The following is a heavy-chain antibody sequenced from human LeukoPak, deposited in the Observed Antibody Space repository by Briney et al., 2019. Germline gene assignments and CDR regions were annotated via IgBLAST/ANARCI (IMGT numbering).Heavy chain of an antibody. CDR3: ARGPGCISTSCPYYFDY. D-gene: IGHD2-2*01. CDR2: MNPNSGNI. Sequence: ASVKVSCKASAYTFTSHDINWVRQATGQGLEWMGWMNPNSGNIGYAQKLQGRVTITRNTSISTAYMELSSLRSEDTAVYYCARGPGCISTSCPYYFDYWGQGTLVTVSS. CDR1: AYTFTSHD. V-gene: IGHV1-8*03. J-gene: IGHJ4*02.